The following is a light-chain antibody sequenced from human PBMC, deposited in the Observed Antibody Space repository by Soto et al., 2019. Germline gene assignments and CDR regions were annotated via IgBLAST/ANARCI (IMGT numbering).Light chain of an antibody. J-gene: IGKJ4*01. CDR1: QSVSSQ. CDR3: QQRWSWPLT. CDR2: DAF. V-gene: IGKV3-11*01. Sequence: IVLTHSPATLSLSPWERATLSCRASQSVSSQLAWYQQKPGQAPRLLIYDAFNRATGIPARFSGSESGTDFTLTISSLEFEDSAVYYCQQRWSWPLTFGGGTKVDIK.